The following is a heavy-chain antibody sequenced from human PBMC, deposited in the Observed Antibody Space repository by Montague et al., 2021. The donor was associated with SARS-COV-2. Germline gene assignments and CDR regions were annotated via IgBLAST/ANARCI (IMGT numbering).Heavy chain of an antibody. CDR3: AKASEVFWLGQFARDAFDI. CDR2: ISYEGSQK. D-gene: IGHD3-10*01. J-gene: IGHJ3*02. CDR1: GFTFNNYG. Sequence: SLRLSCAAPGFTFNNYGIHWVRQAPGKGLEWVAVISYEGSQKFFSDSVKGRFAISRDSAQRTVFLQMNSLRVDDTAVYHCAKASEVFWLGQFARDAFDIWGQGTTVVVSS. V-gene: IGHV3-30*18.